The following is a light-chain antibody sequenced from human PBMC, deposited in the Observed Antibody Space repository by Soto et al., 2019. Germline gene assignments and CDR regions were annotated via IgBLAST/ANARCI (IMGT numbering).Light chain of an antibody. CDR2: RAS. Sequence: EIVMTQSPATLAVSPGDTATLSCRASQSLGGNLAWYQQKPGQGPRLLIFRASSRATGVPARFSASGSGTEFTLTISGLQSEDFAIYYCQQYSNWPPWTFGPGTKVDSK. V-gene: IGKV3-15*01. J-gene: IGKJ1*01. CDR3: QQYSNWPPWT. CDR1: QSLGGN.